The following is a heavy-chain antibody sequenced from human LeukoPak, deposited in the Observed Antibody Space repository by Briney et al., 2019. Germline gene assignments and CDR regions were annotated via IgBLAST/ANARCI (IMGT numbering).Heavy chain of an antibody. V-gene: IGHV4-38-2*02. CDR1: GYSISSGYY. CDR2: IYHSGST. J-gene: IGHJ4*02. D-gene: IGHD3-3*01. CDR3: ARDTSDF. Sequence: SSETLSLTCTVSGYSISSGYYWGWIRQPPGKGLEWIGSIYHSGSTYYNPSLKSRVTISVDTSKNQFSLKLSSVTAADTAVYYCARDTSDFWGQGTLSPSPQ.